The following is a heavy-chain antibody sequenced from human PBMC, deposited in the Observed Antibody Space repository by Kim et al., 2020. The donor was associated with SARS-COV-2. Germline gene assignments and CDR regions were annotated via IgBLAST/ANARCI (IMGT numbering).Heavy chain of an antibody. CDR1: GFTFDDYA. V-gene: IGHV3-9*01. Sequence: GGSLRLSCAASGFTFDDYAMHWVRQAPGKGLEWVSGISWNSGSIGYADSVKGRFTISRDNAKNSLYLQMNSLRAEDTALYYCAKDMTVAGAIWTEFYMDVWGKGTTVTVSS. CDR2: ISWNSGSI. CDR3: AKDMTVAGAIWTEFYMDV. J-gene: IGHJ6*03. D-gene: IGHD6-19*01.